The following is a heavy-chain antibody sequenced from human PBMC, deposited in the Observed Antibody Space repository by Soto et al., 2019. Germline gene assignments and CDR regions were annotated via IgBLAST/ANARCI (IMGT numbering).Heavy chain of an antibody. CDR1: DGSISSGDYS. CDR2: IYHSGTT. J-gene: IGHJ4*02. D-gene: IGHD4-17*01. CDR3: ARERTTVYFDY. Sequence: QLQLQESGPGLVKPSQTLSLTCAVSDGSISSGDYSWSWIRQPPGKGLEWIGYIYHSGTTYYNPSLKSRVTISVDRSKNQFSLKLNFVTAADTAVYYCARERTTVYFDYWGQGILVTVAS. V-gene: IGHV4-30-2*01.